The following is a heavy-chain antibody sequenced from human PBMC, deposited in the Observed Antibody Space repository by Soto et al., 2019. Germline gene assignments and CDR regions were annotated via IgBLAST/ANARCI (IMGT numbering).Heavy chain of an antibody. CDR2: THDSGDT. Sequence: PSETLSLTCTVSGDSNSSDYWNWMRQPPGKGLEWIGHTHDSGDTNHNPALGSRVNISLDTSKKKFSLNLTSVTAADTAVYFCARSTFRHAFDIWGQGTMVTVSS. J-gene: IGHJ3*02. V-gene: IGHV4-59*01. D-gene: IGHD2-21*01. CDR3: ARSTFRHAFDI. CDR1: GDSNSSDY.